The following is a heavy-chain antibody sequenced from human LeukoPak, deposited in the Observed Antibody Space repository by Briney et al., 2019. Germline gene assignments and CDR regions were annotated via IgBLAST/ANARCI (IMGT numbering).Heavy chain of an antibody. CDR3: GRSRHRTYYYDSSGYYFDY. V-gene: IGHV4-34*01. J-gene: IGHJ4*02. CDR2: INHSGST. Sequence: SETLSLTCAVYGGSFSGYYWSWIRQPPGKGLEWIGEINHSGSTNYNPSLKSRVTISVDTSKNQFSLKLSSVTAADTAVYYCGRSRHRTYYYDSSGYYFDYWGQGTLVTVSS. CDR1: GGSFSGYY. D-gene: IGHD3-22*01.